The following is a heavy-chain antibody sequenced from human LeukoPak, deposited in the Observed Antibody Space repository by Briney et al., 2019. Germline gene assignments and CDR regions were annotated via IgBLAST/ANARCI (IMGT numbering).Heavy chain of an antibody. CDR1: GGSISSYY. V-gene: IGHV4-59*01. CDR2: IYYSGST. Sequence: SETLSLTCTVSGGSISSYYWSWIRQPPGKGLEWIGYIYYSGSTNYNPSLKSRVTISVDTSKNQFSLKLSSVTAADTAVYYCARVDTAMVRVFDYWSQGTLVTVSS. D-gene: IGHD5-18*01. CDR3: ARVDTAMVRVFDY. J-gene: IGHJ4*02.